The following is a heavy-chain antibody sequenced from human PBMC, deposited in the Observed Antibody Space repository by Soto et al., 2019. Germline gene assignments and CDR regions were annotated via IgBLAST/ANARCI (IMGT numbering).Heavy chain of an antibody. D-gene: IGHD6-19*01. Sequence: GGSLRLSCTASGFTVTNAWMDWVRQAPGKGLEWVGRIKSKTDGASTDLPAPVKDRFTISRDDSKNTLYLQMSSVKTEDTAMYYCAKEMRHSSGWYRAFDIWGPGIMVTVSS. J-gene: IGHJ3*02. CDR2: IKSKTDGAST. CDR1: GFTVTNAW. CDR3: AKEMRHSSGWYRAFDI. V-gene: IGHV3-15*01.